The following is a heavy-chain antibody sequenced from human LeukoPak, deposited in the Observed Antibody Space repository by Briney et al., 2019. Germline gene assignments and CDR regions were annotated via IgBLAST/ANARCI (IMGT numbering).Heavy chain of an antibody. CDR2: ISNSGGSS. Sequence: GGSLRLSCAASGFTFSSYAMNWVRQAPGKGLEWVSGISNSGGSSYYADSVKGRFTISRDNSKNTLYLQMNSLRAEDTAVYYCAKETSSSFDYWGQGTLVTVSS. CDR3: AKETSSSFDY. J-gene: IGHJ4*02. D-gene: IGHD6-6*01. CDR1: GFTFSSYA. V-gene: IGHV3-23*01.